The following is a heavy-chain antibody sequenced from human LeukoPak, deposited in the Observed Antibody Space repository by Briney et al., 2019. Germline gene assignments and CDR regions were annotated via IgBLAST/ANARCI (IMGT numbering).Heavy chain of an antibody. D-gene: IGHD2-8*02. CDR2: ISGSGGST. V-gene: IGHV3-23*01. Sequence: GGSLRLSCAASGFTFSSYAMSWVRQAPGKGLEWVSAISGSGGSTYYADSVKGRFTISRDNSKNTLYPQMNSLRAEDTAVYYCARWDIVLAYYFDYWGQGTLVTVSS. J-gene: IGHJ4*02. CDR1: GFTFSSYA. CDR3: ARWDIVLAYYFDY.